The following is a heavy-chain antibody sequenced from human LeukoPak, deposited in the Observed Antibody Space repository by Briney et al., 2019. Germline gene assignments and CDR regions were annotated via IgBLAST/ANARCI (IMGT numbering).Heavy chain of an antibody. CDR2: IYYSGST. D-gene: IGHD5-12*01. CDR3: ARASNSGYYYFDY. V-gene: IGHV4-59*08. Sequence: KPSETLSLTCTVSGGSISSYYWSWIRQPPGKGLEWIGYIYYSGSTYYNPSLKSRVTTSLDTSKNQFSLHLSSVTAADTALYYRARASNSGYYYFDYWGQGTLVTVSS. J-gene: IGHJ4*02. CDR1: GGSISSYY.